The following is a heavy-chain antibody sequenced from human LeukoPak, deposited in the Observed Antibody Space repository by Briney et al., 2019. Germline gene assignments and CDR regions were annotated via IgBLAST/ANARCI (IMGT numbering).Heavy chain of an antibody. CDR2: ISSSGSTI. D-gene: IGHD3-3*01. CDR3: ARDFTSGYYMYAFDI. Sequence: GGSLRLSCAASGFTFSSYEMNWVRQAPGKGLEWASYISSSGSTIYYADSVKGRFTISRDNAKNSLYLQMNSLRAEDTAVYYCARDFTSGYYMYAFDIWGQGTMVTVSS. V-gene: IGHV3-48*03. CDR1: GFTFSSYE. J-gene: IGHJ3*02.